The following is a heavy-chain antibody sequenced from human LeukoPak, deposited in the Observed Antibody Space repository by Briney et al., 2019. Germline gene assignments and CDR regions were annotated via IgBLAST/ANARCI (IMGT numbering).Heavy chain of an antibody. Sequence: SETLSLTCAVYGGSFSGYYWSWIRQPPGKGQEWIGEINHSGSTKNNPSLKSRVTILVDTSKNQPSLKLSSVTAADTAVYYCARIGSGSYLGYFLDYWGQVTLVTVSS. CDR2: INHSGST. CDR3: ARIGSGSYLGYFLDY. V-gene: IGHV4-34*01. CDR1: GGSFSGYY. D-gene: IGHD3-10*01. J-gene: IGHJ4*02.